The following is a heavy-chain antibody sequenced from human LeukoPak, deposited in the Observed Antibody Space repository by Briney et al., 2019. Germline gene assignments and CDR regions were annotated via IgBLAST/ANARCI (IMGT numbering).Heavy chain of an antibody. D-gene: IGHD3-22*01. CDR3: ARAVKYYYDRSDEYFDY. CDR2: IYYSGST. CDR1: GGSISSYY. Sequence: PSETLSLTCTVSGGSISSYYWSWIRQPPGKGLEWIGYIYYSGSTNYSPSLKSRVTISVDTSKNQFSLKLSSVTAADTAVYYCARAVKYYYDRSDEYFDYWGQGTLVTVSS. V-gene: IGHV4-59*01. J-gene: IGHJ4*02.